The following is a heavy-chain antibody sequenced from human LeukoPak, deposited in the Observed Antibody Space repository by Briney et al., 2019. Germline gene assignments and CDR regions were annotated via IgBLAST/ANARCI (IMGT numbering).Heavy chain of an antibody. CDR3: AKASGSSGYYPFDP. V-gene: IGHV3-9*01. D-gene: IGHD3-22*01. J-gene: IGHJ5*02. CDR2: ISWNSGSI. CDR1: GFTFSSYA. Sequence: GGSLRLSCAASGFTFSSYAMSWVRQAPGKGLEWVSGISWNSGSIGYADSVKGRFTISRDNAKNSLYLQMNSLRAEDTALYYCAKASGSSGYYPFDPWGQGTLVTVSS.